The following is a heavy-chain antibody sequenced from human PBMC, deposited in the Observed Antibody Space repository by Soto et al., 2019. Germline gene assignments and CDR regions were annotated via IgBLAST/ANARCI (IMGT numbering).Heavy chain of an antibody. V-gene: IGHV1-18*01. CDR1: GYTFTSYG. Sequence: GASVKVSCKASGYTFTSYGISWVRQAPGQGLEWMGWINADNGNTNYAQKLQGRVTITRDTSASTAYMELSSLRSEDTAVYYCARGPDYYYYYMDVWGKGTTVTVSS. CDR2: INADNGNT. J-gene: IGHJ6*03. CDR3: ARGPDYYYYYMDV.